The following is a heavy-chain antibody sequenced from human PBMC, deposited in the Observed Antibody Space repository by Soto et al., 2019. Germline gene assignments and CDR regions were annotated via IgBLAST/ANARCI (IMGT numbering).Heavy chain of an antibody. V-gene: IGHV1-3*01. Sequence: QVQLLQSGAEVKKPGASVKVSCKASGYTFTSHAMHWVRQAPGQRLEWMGWINGGNGNTKYSQKFQGKVTITRDTSASTAYMELSSLRSEDTAVYYCARDLPKGKYYYGMDVWGQGTTVIVS. J-gene: IGHJ6*02. CDR2: INGGNGNT. D-gene: IGHD3-10*01. CDR1: GYTFTSHA. CDR3: ARDLPKGKYYYGMDV.